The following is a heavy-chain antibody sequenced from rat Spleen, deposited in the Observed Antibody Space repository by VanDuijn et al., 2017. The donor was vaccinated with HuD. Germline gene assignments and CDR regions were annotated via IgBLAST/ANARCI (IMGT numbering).Heavy chain of an antibody. J-gene: IGHJ2*01. CDR2: IGYDDSST. CDR1: GFTFSNYA. V-gene: IGHV5-29*01. CDR3: ARHWGY. D-gene: IGHD4-6*01. Sequence: EVQLVASGGGLVQPGRSLKLSCAASGFTFSNYAMAWVRQAPTKGLEWVATIGYDDSSTYYRDSAKGRFTITRDNAKSTLYLQVDSLRSEDTTTYYCARHWGYWGQGVMVTVSS.